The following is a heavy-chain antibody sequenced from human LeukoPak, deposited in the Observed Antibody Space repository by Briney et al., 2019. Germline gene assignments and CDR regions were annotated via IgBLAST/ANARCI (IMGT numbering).Heavy chain of an antibody. CDR2: MNPNSGNT. J-gene: IGHJ4*02. D-gene: IGHD6-19*01. Sequence: ASVKVSCKASGYTFTSNGISWVRQATGQGLEWMGWMNPNSGNTGYAQKFQGRVTMTRNTSISTAYMELSSLRSEDTAVYYCARDNQWLALDYWGQGTLVTVSS. CDR1: GYTFTSNG. V-gene: IGHV1-8*02. CDR3: ARDNQWLALDY.